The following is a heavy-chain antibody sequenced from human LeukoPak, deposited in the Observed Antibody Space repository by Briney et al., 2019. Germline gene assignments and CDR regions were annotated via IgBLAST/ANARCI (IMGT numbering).Heavy chain of an antibody. V-gene: IGHV4-4*08. D-gene: IGHD3-22*01. CDR1: GGSISSYY. J-gene: IGHJ3*02. Sequence: PSETLSLTCTISGGSISSYYWSWIRQPPGKGLEWIGRVYPSGSTTYNPSLKSRVTISVDTSKNQFSLKLSSVTAADTAVYYCARDVGYYYDSSDYPSNAFHIWGQGTMVTVSS. CDR3: ARDVGYYYDSSDYPSNAFHI. CDR2: VYPSGST.